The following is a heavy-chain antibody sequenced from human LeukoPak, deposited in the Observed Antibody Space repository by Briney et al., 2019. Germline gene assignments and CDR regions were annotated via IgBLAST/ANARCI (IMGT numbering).Heavy chain of an antibody. CDR2: ISNGKT. V-gene: IGHV3-23*01. D-gene: IGHD5/OR15-5a*01. Sequence: QPGGSLRLSCAASGFPFSSHAMSWVRQPPGKGLEWVSAISNGKTYYADSVRGRFTISRDDSKNTVYLQMNSLRDEDTALYYCVREAGYCASVCLQSNWFDPWGQRTLVTVSS. CDR1: GFPFSSHA. CDR3: VREAGYCASVCLQSNWFDP. J-gene: IGHJ5*02.